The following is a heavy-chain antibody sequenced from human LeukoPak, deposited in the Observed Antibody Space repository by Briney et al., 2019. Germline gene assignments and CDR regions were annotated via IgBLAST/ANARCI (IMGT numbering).Heavy chain of an antibody. CDR2: ISGSGGST. J-gene: IGHJ5*02. V-gene: IGHV3-23*01. CDR1: GFTFSSYA. Sequence: GGSLRLSCAASGFTFSSYAMSWVRQAPGKGLEWVSAISGSGGSTYYADSVKGRSTISRDNSKNTLYLQMNSLRAEDTAVYYCARLYCSGGSCYSGWFDPWGQGTLVTVSS. D-gene: IGHD2-15*01. CDR3: ARLYCSGGSCYSGWFDP.